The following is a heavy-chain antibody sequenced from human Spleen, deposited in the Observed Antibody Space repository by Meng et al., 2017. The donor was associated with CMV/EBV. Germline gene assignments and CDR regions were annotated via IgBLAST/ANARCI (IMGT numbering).Heavy chain of an antibody. J-gene: IGHJ4*02. V-gene: IGHV4-39*07. CDR3: ARGGTVDYYDFWSGPDY. CDR1: GGSISSSSYY. CDR2: IYYSGST. Sequence: SETLSLTCTVSGGSISSSSYYWGWIRQPPGKGLEWIGSIYYSGSTYYNPSLKSRVTISVDTSKNQFSLKLSSVTAADTAVYYCARGGTVDYYDFWSGPDYWGQGTLVTVSS. D-gene: IGHD3-3*01.